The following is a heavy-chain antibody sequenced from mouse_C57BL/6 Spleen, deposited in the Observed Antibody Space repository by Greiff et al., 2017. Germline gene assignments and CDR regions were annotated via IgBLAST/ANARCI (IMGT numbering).Heavy chain of an antibody. Sequence: EVKLMESGPGLVKPSQSLSLTCSVTGYSITSGYYWNWIRQFPGNKLEWMGYISYDGSNNYNPSLKNRISITRDTSKNQFFLKLNSVTTEDTATYYCASAYYSNSYAMDYWGQGTSVTVSS. CDR3: ASAYYSNSYAMDY. D-gene: IGHD2-5*01. CDR2: ISYDGSN. J-gene: IGHJ4*01. V-gene: IGHV3-6*01. CDR1: GYSITSGYY.